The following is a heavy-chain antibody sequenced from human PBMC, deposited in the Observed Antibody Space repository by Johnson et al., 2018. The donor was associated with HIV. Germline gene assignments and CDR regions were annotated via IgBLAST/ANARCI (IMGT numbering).Heavy chain of an antibody. Sequence: VQLVESGGGLVQPGRSLRLSCAASGFTFSSYWMSWVRQAPGKGLEWVANIKQDGSENYYVDSVQGRFTISRDNAKNSLYLQMNSLRAEDTALYYCARDRGVRGAHDGLDIWGQGTMVTVSS. CDR3: ARDRGVRGAHDGLDI. CDR2: IKQDGSEN. J-gene: IGHJ3*02. V-gene: IGHV3-7*03. D-gene: IGHD3-10*01. CDR1: GFTFSSYW.